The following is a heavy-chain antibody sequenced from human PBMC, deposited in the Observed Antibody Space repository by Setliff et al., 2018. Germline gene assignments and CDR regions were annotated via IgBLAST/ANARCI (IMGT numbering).Heavy chain of an antibody. V-gene: IGHV4-34*01. CDR2: INHSGST. D-gene: IGHD1-26*01. CDR3: ANSAYLRELDY. J-gene: IGHJ4*02. Sequence: PSETLSLTCAVYGGPFSSYYWSWIRQPPGKGLEWIGEINHSGSTNYNPSLKSRVTISVDTSKNQFSLKLTSVTAADAAVYYCANSAYLRELDYWGPGTLVTVSS. CDR1: GGPFSSYY.